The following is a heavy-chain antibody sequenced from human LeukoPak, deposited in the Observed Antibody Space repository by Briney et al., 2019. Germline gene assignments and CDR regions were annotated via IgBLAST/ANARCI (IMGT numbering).Heavy chain of an antibody. Sequence: PSETLSLTCTVSGYSISSGYYWGWIRQPPGKGLEWIGSIYHSGSTYYNPSLKSRVTISVDTSKNQFSLKLSSVTAADTAVYYCARVGILTVYPALDYWGQGTLVTVSS. V-gene: IGHV4-38-2*02. CDR2: IYHSGST. CDR3: ARVGILTVYPALDY. CDR1: GYSISSGYY. D-gene: IGHD3-9*01. J-gene: IGHJ4*02.